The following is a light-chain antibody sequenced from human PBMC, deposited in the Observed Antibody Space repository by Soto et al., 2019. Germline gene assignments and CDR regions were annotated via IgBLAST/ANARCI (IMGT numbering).Light chain of an antibody. CDR1: QSVSSSY. J-gene: IGKJ1*01. CDR2: GAS. Sequence: EIVLTQSPGTLSLSPGERATLSCRASQSVSSSYLAWYQQKPGQAPRLLIYGASSRATGIPDRFSGSGSGTDFTLTISMLEAEDFAVYYCQQYGSSWTFGQGTKVEIK. V-gene: IGKV3-20*01. CDR3: QQYGSSWT.